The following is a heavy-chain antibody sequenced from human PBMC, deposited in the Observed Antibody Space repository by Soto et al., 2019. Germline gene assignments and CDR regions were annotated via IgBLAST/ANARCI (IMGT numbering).Heavy chain of an antibody. D-gene: IGHD4-17*01. CDR1: GFSLSTSGVG. CDR3: AHKGYGDYPLDY. V-gene: IGHV2-5*02. CDR2: IYWDDYK. Sequence: QITLKESGPTLVKPTQTLTLTCTFSGFSLSTSGVGVGWILQPPGKALEWLAVIYWDDYKHYSPSLKSRLTITKDTSKNQVVLTMTNMDPVDTATYYCAHKGYGDYPLDYWGQGTLLTVSS. J-gene: IGHJ4*02.